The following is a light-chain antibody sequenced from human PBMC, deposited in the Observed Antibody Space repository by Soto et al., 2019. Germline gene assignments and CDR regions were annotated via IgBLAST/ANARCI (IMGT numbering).Light chain of an antibody. CDR1: RSVSSN. V-gene: IGKV3-15*01. Sequence: IVMTQSPATLSVSPGDRATLSCRASRSVSSNLAWYQQKPGQAPRLLMYGASTRATGIPARFSGSGSGTEFTLTISSLQSEDYAVYYCQQYNNWPPITFGQGTRLEIK. J-gene: IGKJ5*01. CDR3: QQYNNWPPIT. CDR2: GAS.